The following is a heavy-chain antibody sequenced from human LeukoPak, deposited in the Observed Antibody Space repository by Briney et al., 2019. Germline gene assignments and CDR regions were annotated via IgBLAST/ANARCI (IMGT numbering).Heavy chain of an antibody. CDR2: IYYSGST. CDR1: GGSISSVDYY. J-gene: IGHJ3*02. Sequence: PSQTLSLTCTVSGGSISSVDYYWSWIRQPPGKGLEWIGYIYYSGSTYYDPSLKSRVMISVDASKNQFSLKLSSVTAADTAVYYCARLGIDYDIFTGYIPDAFDIWGQGTMVTVSS. V-gene: IGHV4-30-4*01. CDR3: ARLGIDYDIFTGYIPDAFDI. D-gene: IGHD3-9*01.